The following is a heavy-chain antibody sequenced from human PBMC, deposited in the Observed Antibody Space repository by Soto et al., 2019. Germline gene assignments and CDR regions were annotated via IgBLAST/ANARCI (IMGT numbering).Heavy chain of an antibody. V-gene: IGHV4-31*03. D-gene: IGHD4-17*01. Sequence: QVQLQESGPGLVKPSQTLSLTCTVSGASISSGGYYWSWIRQHQGKGLEWIGYIYYSGSTYYNPSLKSRVTISVDTSKNQFSLKLSSVTAADTAVYYCARGPTTVRVFDYWGQGTLVTVSS. CDR2: IYYSGST. CDR3: ARGPTTVRVFDY. J-gene: IGHJ4*02. CDR1: GASISSGGYY.